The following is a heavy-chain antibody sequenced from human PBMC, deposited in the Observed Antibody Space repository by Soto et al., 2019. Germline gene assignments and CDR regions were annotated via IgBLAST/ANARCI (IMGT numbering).Heavy chain of an antibody. D-gene: IGHD5-12*01. CDR2: IWYDGSNK. CDR1: GFTFSSYG. V-gene: IGHV3-33*01. Sequence: GGSLRLSCAASGFTFSSYGMHWVRQAPGKGLEWVAVIWYDGSNKYYADSVKGRFTISRDNSKNTLYLQMNSLRAEDTAVYYCARDRERWLRYFDYWGQGTLVTVSS. J-gene: IGHJ4*02. CDR3: ARDRERWLRYFDY.